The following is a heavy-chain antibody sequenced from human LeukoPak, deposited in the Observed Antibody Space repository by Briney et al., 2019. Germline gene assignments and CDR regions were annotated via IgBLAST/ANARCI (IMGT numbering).Heavy chain of an antibody. V-gene: IGHV1-3*01. J-gene: IGHJ4*02. Sequence: GASVKVSCKASGYTFTSYAIHWVRQAPGQRLEWIGWIDAGNGNTKYSQKFQGRVTTTMDTSASRAYMELSSLRSKETDVYYCARKKAAAPFAYWGKGSLVTVSS. CDR3: ARKKAAAPFAY. D-gene: IGHD6-13*01. CDR1: GYTFTSYA. CDR2: IDAGNGNT.